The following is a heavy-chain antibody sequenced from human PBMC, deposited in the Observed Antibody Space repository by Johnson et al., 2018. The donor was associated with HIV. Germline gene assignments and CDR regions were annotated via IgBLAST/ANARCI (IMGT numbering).Heavy chain of an antibody. Sequence: VHLVESGGGVVQPGGSLRLSCAASGFTFSSYGMHWVRQAPGKGLEWVAFIRYDGSNKYYADFVKGRFSISRDNSKNTLYLQMNSLRAEDTAVYYCAPYRAFGAAPTWAFDFWGQGTMVTVSS. J-gene: IGHJ3*01. CDR1: GFTFSSYG. CDR3: APYRAFGAAPTWAFDF. V-gene: IGHV3-30*02. D-gene: IGHD3-3*01. CDR2: IRYDGSNK.